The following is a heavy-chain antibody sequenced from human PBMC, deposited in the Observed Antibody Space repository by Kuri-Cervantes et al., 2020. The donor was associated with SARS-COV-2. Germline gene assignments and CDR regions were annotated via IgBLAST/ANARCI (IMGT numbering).Heavy chain of an antibody. V-gene: IGHV1-2*02. J-gene: IGHJ4*02. D-gene: IGHD5-18*01. CDR3: ARSRRTGGYSYGFDL. CDR2: INPNSGGT. CDR1: GYTFTSYG. Sequence: ASVKVSCKASGYTFTSYGISWVRQAPGQGLEWMGWINPNSGGTNYAQKFQGRVTMTRDTSTSTVHMELSRLRFDDTAVFYCARSRRTGGYSYGFDLWGQGTLVTVSS.